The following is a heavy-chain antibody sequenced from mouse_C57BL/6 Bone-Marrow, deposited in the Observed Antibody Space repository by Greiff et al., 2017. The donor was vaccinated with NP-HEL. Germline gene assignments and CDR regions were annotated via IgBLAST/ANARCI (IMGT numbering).Heavy chain of an antibody. J-gene: IGHJ2*01. CDR1: GFNIKDYY. Sequence: VQLQQSGAELVRPGASVKLSCTASGFNIKDYYMHWVKQRPEQGLEWIGRIDPEDGDTEYAPKFQGKATMTADTSSNTAYLQLSSLTSEDTAVYYCTTDYYGSSYFDDYWGKGTTLTVSS. CDR2: IDPEDGDT. D-gene: IGHD1-1*01. CDR3: TTDYYGSSYFDDY. V-gene: IGHV14-1*01.